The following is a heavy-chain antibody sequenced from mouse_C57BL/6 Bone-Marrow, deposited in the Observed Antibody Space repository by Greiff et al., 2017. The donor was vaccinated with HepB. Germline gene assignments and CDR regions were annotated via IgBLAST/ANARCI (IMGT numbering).Heavy chain of an antibody. CDR1: GFSLTSYG. Sequence: QVQLKESGPGLVAPSQSLSITCTVSGFSLTSYGVDWVRQPPGKGLEWLGVIWGGGSTNYNSALMSRLSISKDNSKSQVFLKMNSLQTDDTAMYYCAKDDYGSSYLWYFDVWGTGTTVTVSS. CDR2: IWGGGST. V-gene: IGHV2-9*01. J-gene: IGHJ1*03. D-gene: IGHD1-1*01. CDR3: AKDDYGSSYLWYFDV.